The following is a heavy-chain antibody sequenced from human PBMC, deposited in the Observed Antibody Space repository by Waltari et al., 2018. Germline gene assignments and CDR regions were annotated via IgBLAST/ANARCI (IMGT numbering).Heavy chain of an antibody. D-gene: IGHD6-6*01. V-gene: IGHV4-34*01. J-gene: IGHJ4*02. CDR3: ARAASSIAVPFDY. CDR2: INHSGST. CDR1: GGSFSGYS. Sequence: QVQLQQWGAGLLKPSETLSLTCAVYGGSFSGYSLSWIRQPPGKGLEWIGEINHSGSTNYNPSLKSRVTISVDTSKNQFSLKLSSVTDADTAVYYCARAASSIAVPFDYWGQGTLVTVSS.